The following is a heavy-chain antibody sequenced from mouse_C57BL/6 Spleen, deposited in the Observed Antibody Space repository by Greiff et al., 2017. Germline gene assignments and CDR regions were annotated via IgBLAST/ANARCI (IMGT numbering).Heavy chain of an antibody. CDR2: ISSGGSYT. Sequence: EVHLVESGGDLVKPGGSLKLSCAASGFTFSSYGMSWVRQTPDKRLEWVATISSGGSYTYYPDSVKGRFTISRDNAKNTLYLQMSSLKSEDTAMYYCARAPNWDEDYWGQGTTLTVSS. V-gene: IGHV5-6*01. CDR3: ARAPNWDEDY. D-gene: IGHD4-1*02. CDR1: GFTFSSYG. J-gene: IGHJ2*01.